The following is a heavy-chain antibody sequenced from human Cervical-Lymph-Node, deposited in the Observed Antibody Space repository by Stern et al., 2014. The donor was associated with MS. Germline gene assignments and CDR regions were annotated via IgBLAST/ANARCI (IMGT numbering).Heavy chain of an antibody. CDR2: FDPEDGEA. J-gene: IGHJ4*02. D-gene: IGHD3-10*01. CDR1: GYTLTELS. CDR3: ATKPNRGGRGLDY. Sequence: VQLVESGTEVKKPGASVTVSCKVSGYTLTELSMHWVRQAPGKGLEWMGGFDPEDGEAYYAPKFQGRVSMTEDASTDTAFMELSSLRSEDTAVYYCATKPNRGGRGLDYWGQGALVTVSS. V-gene: IGHV1-24*01.